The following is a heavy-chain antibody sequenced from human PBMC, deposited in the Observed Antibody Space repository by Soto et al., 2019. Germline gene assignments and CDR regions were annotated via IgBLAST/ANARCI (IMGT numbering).Heavy chain of an antibody. V-gene: IGHV4-34*01. J-gene: IGHJ4*02. D-gene: IGHD6-19*01. CDR2: INHSGST. CDR3: ERGLRVGGDY. CDR1: GGSFSGYY. Sequence: QVQLQQWGAGLLKPSETLSLTCAVYGGSFSGYYWSWIRQPPGKGLEWIGEINHSGSTTYNPSLKSRITISVDTSKNQSSLKLSSVTAADTAVYYCERGLRVGGDYWGQGTLVTVSS.